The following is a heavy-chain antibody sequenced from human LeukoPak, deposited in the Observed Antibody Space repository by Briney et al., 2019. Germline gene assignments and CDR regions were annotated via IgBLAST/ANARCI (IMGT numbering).Heavy chain of an antibody. V-gene: IGHV3-30*03. CDR2: ISYNGSNK. CDR1: GFTFSSYG. CDR3: ARGWYYGMDV. J-gene: IGHJ6*02. Sequence: GRSLRLSCAASGFTFSSYGMHWVRQAPGKGLEWVAVISYNGSNKYHADSVKGRFTISRDNSKNTLYLQMNSLRAEDTAVYYCARGWYYGMDVWGQGTTITVSS. D-gene: IGHD5-24*01.